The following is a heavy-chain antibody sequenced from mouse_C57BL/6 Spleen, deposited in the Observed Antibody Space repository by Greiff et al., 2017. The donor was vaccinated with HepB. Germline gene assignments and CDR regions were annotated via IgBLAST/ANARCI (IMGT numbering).Heavy chain of an antibody. J-gene: IGHJ1*03. D-gene: IGHD2-4*01. V-gene: IGHV1-26*01. CDR3: ARRGITTQRWHWYFDV. Sequence: EVQLQQSGPELVKPGASVKISCKASGYTFTDYYMNWVKQSHGKSLEWIGDINPNNGGTSYNQKFKGKATLTVDKSSSTAYMELRSLTSEDSAVYYCARRGITTQRWHWYFDVWGTGTTVTVSS. CDR1: GYTFTDYY. CDR2: INPNNGGT.